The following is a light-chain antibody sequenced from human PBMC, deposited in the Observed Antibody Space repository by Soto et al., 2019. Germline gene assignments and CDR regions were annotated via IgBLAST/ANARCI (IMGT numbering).Light chain of an antibody. Sequence: QLVLTQSPSASASLGASVKLTCTLSSGHSNYAIAWHQQQPEKGPRYLMKVNTDGSHDRGDGLPDRFSGSSSGAERYLTISSLQSEDEADYFCQAWDTGIHVVFGGGTKLTVL. CDR1: SGHSNYA. CDR3: QAWDTGIHVV. J-gene: IGLJ2*01. V-gene: IGLV4-69*01. CDR2: VNTDGSH.